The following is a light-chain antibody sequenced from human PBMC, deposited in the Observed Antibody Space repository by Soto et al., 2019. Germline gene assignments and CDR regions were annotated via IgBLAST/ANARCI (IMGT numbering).Light chain of an antibody. CDR3: SSYTSSSTQV. J-gene: IGLJ2*01. V-gene: IGLV2-14*01. Sequence: QSVLAQPASVSGSPGQSITISCTGTSSDVGGYNYVSWYQQHPGKAPKLMIYEVSNRPSGVSNRFSGSKSGNTASLTISGLQAEDEADYYCSSYTSSSTQVFGGGTKSPS. CDR2: EVS. CDR1: SSDVGGYNY.